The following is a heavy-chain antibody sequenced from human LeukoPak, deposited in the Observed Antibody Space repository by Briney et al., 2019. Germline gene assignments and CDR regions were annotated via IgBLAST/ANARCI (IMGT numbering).Heavy chain of an antibody. Sequence: GGSLRLSCAAPGFTFSSYWMHWVRQAPGKGLVWVSRINSDGSSTSYADSVKGRFTISRDNAKNTLYLQMNSLRAEDTAVYYCARDASGSYYGSWFDPWGQGTLVTVSS. CDR2: INSDGSST. D-gene: IGHD1-26*01. CDR3: ARDASGSYYGSWFDP. V-gene: IGHV3-74*01. CDR1: GFTFSSYW. J-gene: IGHJ5*02.